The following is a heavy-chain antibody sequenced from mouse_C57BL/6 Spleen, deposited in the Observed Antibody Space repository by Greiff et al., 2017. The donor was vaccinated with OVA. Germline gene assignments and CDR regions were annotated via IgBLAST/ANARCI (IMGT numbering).Heavy chain of an antibody. D-gene: IGHD2-3*01. J-gene: IGHJ4*01. Sequence: EVNVVESEGGLVQPGSSMKLSCTASGFTFSDYYMAWVRQVPEKGLEWVANINYDGSSTYYLDSLKSRFIISRDNAKNILYLQMSSLKSEDTATYYCARVGDGYYYAMDYWGQGTSVTVSS. V-gene: IGHV5-16*01. CDR3: ARVGDGYYYAMDY. CDR2: INYDGSST. CDR1: GFTFSDYY.